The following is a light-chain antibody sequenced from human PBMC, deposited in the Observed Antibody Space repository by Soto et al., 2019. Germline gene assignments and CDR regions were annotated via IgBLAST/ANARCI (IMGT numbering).Light chain of an antibody. V-gene: IGKV3-20*01. CDR1: QSVSSN. Sequence: EIVMTQSPVTLSVSPGERVTLSCRASQSVSSNLAWYQQKPGQAPSLLIYGASNRATGIPDRFSGSGSGTDFTLTISRLEPEDFAVYYCQQYGSSPRLTFGGGTKVDIK. CDR2: GAS. CDR3: QQYGSSPRLT. J-gene: IGKJ4*01.